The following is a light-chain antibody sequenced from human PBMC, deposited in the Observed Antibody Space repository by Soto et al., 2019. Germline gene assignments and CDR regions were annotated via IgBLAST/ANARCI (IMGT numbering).Light chain of an antibody. CDR1: QSVSGY. Sequence: EIVLTQSPATLSLSPGNRATLSCRASQSVSGYLAWYPQKPGQAPRLLIYDASNRATGITARFSGSGSGTDFTLTITSLEPEDVAVYYCQQRSNWPSTFGGGTKVVI. V-gene: IGKV3-11*01. J-gene: IGKJ4*01. CDR2: DAS. CDR3: QQRSNWPST.